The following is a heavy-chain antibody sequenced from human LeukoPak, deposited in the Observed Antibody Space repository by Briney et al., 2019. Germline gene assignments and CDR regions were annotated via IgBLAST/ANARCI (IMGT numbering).Heavy chain of an antibody. Sequence: GGSLRLSCAASGFTFSSYNMNWVRQAPGKGLEWVSSISSSSSYIYYADSVKGRFTISRDNAKNSLYLQMNSLRAEDTAVYYCAKDGLGIYYGSGSTPHYFDYWGQGTLVTVSS. D-gene: IGHD3-10*01. J-gene: IGHJ4*02. CDR3: AKDGLGIYYGSGSTPHYFDY. CDR1: GFTFSSYN. CDR2: ISSSSSYI. V-gene: IGHV3-21*01.